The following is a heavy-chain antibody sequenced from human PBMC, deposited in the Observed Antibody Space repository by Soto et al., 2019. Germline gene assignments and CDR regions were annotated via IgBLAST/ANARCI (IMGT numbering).Heavy chain of an antibody. CDR1: GFTFSSHA. D-gene: IGHD6-19*01. CDR3: AKATGYSRGWYDY. Sequence: EVQLLESGGGLVRPGGSLRLTCAASGFTFSSHAMNWVRQAPGKGLEWISAISGSDGSTYYADSVKGRFTVSRDNSKNTLFLQMTSLGAEDTAVYYCAKATGYSRGWYDYWGQGTLVTVSS. J-gene: IGHJ4*02. V-gene: IGHV3-23*01. CDR2: ISGSDGST.